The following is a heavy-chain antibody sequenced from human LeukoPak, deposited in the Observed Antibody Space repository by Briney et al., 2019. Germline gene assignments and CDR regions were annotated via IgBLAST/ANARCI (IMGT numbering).Heavy chain of an antibody. CDR2: INHSGRT. D-gene: IGHD6-6*01. V-gene: IGHV4-34*01. J-gene: IGHJ4*02. Sequence: PSETLSLPCAVYGGCFIGHYWSWISQPPGKGLEWMGEINHSGRTNYNPSLKSRVTISVDTSKNQFSLKLSSVTAADTAVYYCARGGGIAAQDYWGQGTLVTVSS. CDR1: GGCFIGHY. CDR3: ARGGGIAAQDY.